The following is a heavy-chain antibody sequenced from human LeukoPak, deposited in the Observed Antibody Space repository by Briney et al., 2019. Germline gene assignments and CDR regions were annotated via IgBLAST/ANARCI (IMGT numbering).Heavy chain of an antibody. V-gene: IGHV1-18*04. D-gene: IGHD3-10*01. CDR1: GYTFTSYY. J-gene: IGHJ5*02. CDR2: ISAYNGNT. CDR3: ARDGSGSYYPNWFDL. Sequence: ASVKVSCKASGYTFTSYYINWVRQAPGQGLEWMGWISAYNGNTNYAQKLQGRVTMTTDTFTSTAYMELRSLRSDDTAVYYCARDGSGSYYPNWFDLWGQGTLVTVSS.